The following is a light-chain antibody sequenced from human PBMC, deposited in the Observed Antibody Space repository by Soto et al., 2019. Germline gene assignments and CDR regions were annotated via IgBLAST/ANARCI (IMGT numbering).Light chain of an antibody. CDR1: QSVSSY. J-gene: IGKJ4*01. V-gene: IGKV3-11*01. CDR2: DAS. CDR3: QQRSNWQGAT. Sequence: MVLMPTPGTPSLSPGERDTVSCRSSQSVSSYLAWYQQKPGQAPRLLIYDASNRATGIPARFSGSGSGTDFTLTISSLEPEDFAVYYCQQRSNWQGATFGGGTKVDI.